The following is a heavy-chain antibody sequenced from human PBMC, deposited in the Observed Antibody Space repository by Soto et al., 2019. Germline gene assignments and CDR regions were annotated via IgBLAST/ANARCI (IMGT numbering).Heavy chain of an antibody. V-gene: IGHV4-30-4*01. D-gene: IGHD3-16*02. CDR2: IYQNGNT. CDR1: GDSVTSGDYY. CDR3: AGDRSVWGNYRPSFDY. Sequence: PSETLSLTCTVSGDSVTSGDYYWSWIRQPPGKGPEWIGNIYQNGNTDYNPSLKSRLTISLDASKSQFSLKLSSVTAADTAVYYCAGDRSVWGNYRPSFDYWGRGTLVTVSS. J-gene: IGHJ4*02.